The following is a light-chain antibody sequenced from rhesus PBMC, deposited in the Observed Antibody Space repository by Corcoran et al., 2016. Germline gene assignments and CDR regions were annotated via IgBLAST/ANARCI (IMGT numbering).Light chain of an antibody. V-gene: IGKV1-74*01. CDR1: ENVNNY. CDR2: KAS. CDR3: QHGYGTPRT. Sequence: DIQMTQSPSSLSASVGDRVTITCRASENVNNYLNWYQQKPGKALKLLIYKASTLQSGVPSRFSGSGCVTDYTFTSSSLQPEDVATYYCQHGYGTPRTFGQGTKVEIK. J-gene: IGKJ1*01.